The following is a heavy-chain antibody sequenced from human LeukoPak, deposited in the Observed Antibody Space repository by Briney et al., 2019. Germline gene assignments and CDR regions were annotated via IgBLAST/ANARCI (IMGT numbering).Heavy chain of an antibody. J-gene: IGHJ6*02. CDR2: ISSSGSTI. CDR1: GFTFSSYE. D-gene: IGHD1/OR15-1a*01. CDR3: ARGGNSHRSYYYYGMDV. V-gene: IGHV3-48*03. Sequence: PGGSLRLSCAASGFTFSSYEMNWVRQAPGKGLEWVSYISSSGSTIYYAASVKGRFTISRDNAKNSLYLQMNSLRAEDTAVYYCARGGNSHRSYYYYGMDVWGQGTTVTVSS.